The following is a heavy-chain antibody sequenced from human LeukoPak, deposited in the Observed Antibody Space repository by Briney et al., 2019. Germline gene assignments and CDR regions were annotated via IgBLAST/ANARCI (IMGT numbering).Heavy chain of an antibody. CDR2: INTISGGT. V-gene: IGHV1-2*02. CDR3: ARLGSGSYPNWFDP. D-gene: IGHD3-10*01. J-gene: IGHJ5*02. CDR1: GYTFTDYY. Sequence: ASVKVSCKASGYTFTDYYMHWVRQAPGQGLEWMGWINTISGGTNYAQKFQGRVTMTRDTSFSTAYMELSRLRSDDTAVYYCARLGSGSYPNWFDPWGQGTLVTVSS.